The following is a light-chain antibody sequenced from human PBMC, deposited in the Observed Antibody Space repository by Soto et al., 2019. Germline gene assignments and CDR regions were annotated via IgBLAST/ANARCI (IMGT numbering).Light chain of an antibody. J-gene: IGKJ5*01. Sequence: EIVLTQSPGTLSLSPGERATLSCRASQSVSSSFLAWYQQKPGQAPSLLIYDTSTRATGIPDRFSGSGSGTDFTLTISRLEPEDFAVYYCQQYSGSPPITFGQGTRLEIK. V-gene: IGKV3-20*01. CDR2: DTS. CDR1: QSVSSSF. CDR3: QQYSGSPPIT.